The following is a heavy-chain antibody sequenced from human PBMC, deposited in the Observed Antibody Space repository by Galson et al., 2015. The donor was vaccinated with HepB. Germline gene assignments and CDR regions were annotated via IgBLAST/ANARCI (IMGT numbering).Heavy chain of an antibody. V-gene: IGHV3-30*02. CDR3: AKDGSNYYIDY. CDR1: GFTFSNYG. Sequence: SLRLSCAASGFTFSNYGMHWVRQAPGKGLEWVTFIGNDGTKEYYADSVKGRFTISRDNSKKTVYLQMNTLSVEDTAVCYCAKDGSNYYIDYWGQGTLVTVSS. J-gene: IGHJ4*02. CDR2: IGNDGTKE. D-gene: IGHD4-11*01.